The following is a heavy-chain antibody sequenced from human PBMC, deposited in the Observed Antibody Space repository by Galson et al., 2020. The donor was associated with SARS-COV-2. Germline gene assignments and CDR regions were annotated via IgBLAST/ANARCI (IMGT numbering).Heavy chain of an antibody. CDR1: GFTFSSYA. CDR3: LAIYDYFDY. CDR2: ISYDGSNK. D-gene: IGHD4-17*01. Sequence: GESLKLSCAASGFTFSSYAMHWVRQAPGKGLEWVAIISYDGSNKYYADSVKGRFTISRDNSRNTLYLQMNNLRAADTAVYYCLAIYDYFDYWGQGTLVTVSS. V-gene: IGHV3-30-3*01. J-gene: IGHJ4*02.